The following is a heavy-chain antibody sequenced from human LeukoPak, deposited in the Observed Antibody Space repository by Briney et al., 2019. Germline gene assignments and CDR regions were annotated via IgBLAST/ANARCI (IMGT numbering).Heavy chain of an antibody. CDR3: ARYYYDSSGELNWFDP. CDR1: GGTFSSYA. Sequence: SVKVSCKASGGTFSSYAISWVRQAPGQGLEWMGGIIPIFGTANYAQKFQGRVTITADESTSTAYMELSSLRSEDTAMYYCARYYYDSSGELNWFDPWGQGTLVTVSS. J-gene: IGHJ5*02. V-gene: IGHV1-69*13. D-gene: IGHD3-22*01. CDR2: IIPIFGTA.